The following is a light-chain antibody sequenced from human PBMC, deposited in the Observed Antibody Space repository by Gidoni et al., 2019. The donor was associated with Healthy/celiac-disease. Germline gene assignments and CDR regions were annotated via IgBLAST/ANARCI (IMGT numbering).Light chain of an antibody. CDR3: QQRSNWPPLT. CDR2: DAS. Sequence: EIVLTQSPATLSLSPGERATLSCRASQSVSSYFAWYQQKPGQAPRLLLYDASNRATGIPARFSGSGSGTAFSLPISSLEPEDFAVYYCQQRSNWPPLTFGGGTKVEIK. V-gene: IGKV3-11*01. CDR1: QSVSSY. J-gene: IGKJ4*01.